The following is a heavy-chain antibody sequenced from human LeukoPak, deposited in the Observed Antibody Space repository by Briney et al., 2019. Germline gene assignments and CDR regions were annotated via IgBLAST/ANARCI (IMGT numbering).Heavy chain of an antibody. CDR1: GFTFSSYA. V-gene: IGHV3-30-3*01. D-gene: IGHD6-19*01. Sequence: SGRSLRLSCAASGFTFSSYAMHWVRQAPGKGLEWVAVISYDGSNKYYADSVKGRFTISRDNSKNTLYLQMNSLRAEDTAVYYCAKDRAVADPFDYWGQGTLVTVSS. CDR3: AKDRAVADPFDY. J-gene: IGHJ4*02. CDR2: ISYDGSNK.